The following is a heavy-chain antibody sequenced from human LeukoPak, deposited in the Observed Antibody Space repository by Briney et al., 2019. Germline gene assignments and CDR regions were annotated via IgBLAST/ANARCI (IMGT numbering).Heavy chain of an antibody. Sequence: PGGSLPLPCAASGFTFSSYWMSWVRQAPGKGLEWVANIKQDGSEKYYVDSVKGRLTISRDNAKNSLYLQMNSLRAEDTAVYYCARAWGLYYYDSSGLNYFDNWGEGRLVTVSS. D-gene: IGHD3-22*01. CDR2: IKQDGSEK. CDR3: ARAWGLYYYDSSGLNYFDN. J-gene: IGHJ4*02. CDR1: GFTFSSYW. V-gene: IGHV3-7*01.